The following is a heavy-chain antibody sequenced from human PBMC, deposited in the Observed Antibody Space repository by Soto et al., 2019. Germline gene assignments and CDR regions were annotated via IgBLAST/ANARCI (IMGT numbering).Heavy chain of an antibody. J-gene: IGHJ5*02. CDR1: GGSISSSSYY. V-gene: IGHV4-39*01. D-gene: IGHD3-3*01. CDR3: ASSKVLRFLEWPQTSNWFDP. Sequence: SETLSLTCTVSGGSISSSSYYWGWIRQPPGKGLEWIGSIYYSGSTYYNPSLKSRVTISVDTSKNQFSLKLSSVTAADTAVYYCASSKVLRFLEWPQTSNWFDPWGQGTLVTVSS. CDR2: IYYSGST.